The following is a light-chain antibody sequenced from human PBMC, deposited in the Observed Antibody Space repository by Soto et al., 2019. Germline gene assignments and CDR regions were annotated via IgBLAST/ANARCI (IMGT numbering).Light chain of an antibody. Sequence: EMVITQSPATLSVSPGEGATLSCMAIQSVGSNYLAWFQHKPGQAPRLVIYDASNRATGVPDRFSGSGSGTDFTLTISSLQPEDFATYYCQQSCSTPLTFGGGTKVDIK. CDR3: QQSCSTPLT. J-gene: IGKJ4*01. CDR1: QSVGSNY. V-gene: IGKV3D-20*02. CDR2: DAS.